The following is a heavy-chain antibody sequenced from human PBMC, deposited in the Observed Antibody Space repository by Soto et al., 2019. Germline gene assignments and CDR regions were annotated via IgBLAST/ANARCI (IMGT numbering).Heavy chain of an antibody. J-gene: IGHJ5*02. Sequence: QLQLQESGPGLVKASETLSLTCTVSGGSISSRSSYWSWIRQPPGKGLEWIGNIYHSGSTYYSPSLESRVTISIDASKNKFSLRLNSVTATDTAVYYCSVANSNWFDPWGQGTLVTVSS. CDR1: GGSISSRSSY. V-gene: IGHV4-39*01. CDR3: SVANSNWFDP. CDR2: IYHSGST. D-gene: IGHD5-12*01.